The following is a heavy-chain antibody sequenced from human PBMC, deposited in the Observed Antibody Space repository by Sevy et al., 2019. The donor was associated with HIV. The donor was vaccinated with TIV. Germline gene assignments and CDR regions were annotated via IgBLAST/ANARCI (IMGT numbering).Heavy chain of an antibody. J-gene: IGHJ4*02. CDR2: IKSKTDGGTT. CDR3: TTGAYYYDSGGYRGFDY. V-gene: IGHV3-15*01. D-gene: IGHD3-22*01. Sequence: GGSLRLSCAASGFTFNNAWMSWVRQAPGKGLEWVGRIKSKTDGGTTDYAAPEKGRFTISRDDSKNTLYLQLNSLKTDDTAVYYCTTGAYYYDSGGYRGFDYWGQGTLVTVSS. CDR1: GFTFNNAW.